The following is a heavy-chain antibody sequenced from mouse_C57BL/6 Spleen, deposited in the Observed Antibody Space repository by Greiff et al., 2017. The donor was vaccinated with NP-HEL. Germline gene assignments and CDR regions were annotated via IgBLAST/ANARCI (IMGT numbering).Heavy chain of an antibody. V-gene: IGHV5-9*01. J-gene: IGHJ2*01. Sequence: RVESGGGLVKPGGSLKLSCAASGFTFSSYTMSWVRQTPEKRLEWVATISGGGGNTYYPDSVKGRFTISRDNAKNTLYLQMSSLRSEDTALYYCARTPAYYFDYWGQGTTLTVSS. CDR1: GFTFSSYT. D-gene: IGHD1-2*01. CDR2: ISGGGGNT. CDR3: ARTPAYYFDY.